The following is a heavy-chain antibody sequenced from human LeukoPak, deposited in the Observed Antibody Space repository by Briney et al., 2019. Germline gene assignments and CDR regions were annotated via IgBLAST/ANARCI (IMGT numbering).Heavy chain of an antibody. CDR1: GGSISGSNYY. J-gene: IGHJ4*02. Sequence: SETLSLTCTVSGGSISGSNYYWGWIRQPPGMGLEWIGSIYYSGRTYYIPSLKSRVTISVDTSKNQFSLRLSSVTAADTAVYYCARHEEEDGYNAKTFHYWGQGTLVTVSS. V-gene: IGHV4-39*01. D-gene: IGHD5-24*01. CDR3: ARHEEEDGYNAKTFHY. CDR2: IYYSGRT.